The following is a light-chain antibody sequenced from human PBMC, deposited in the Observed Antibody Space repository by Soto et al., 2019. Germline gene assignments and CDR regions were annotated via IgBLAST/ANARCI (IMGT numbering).Light chain of an antibody. CDR2: GAS. CDR1: QSVSSSY. CDR3: QQYGSSPPYT. V-gene: IGKV3-20*01. Sequence: EIVWTQSPGTLSLSPGERATLSCRASQSVSSSYLAWYQQKPGQAPRLLIYGASSRATGIPDRFSGSGSGTDFTLTICRLEPEDFAVYYCQQYGSSPPYTFGQGTKLEIK. J-gene: IGKJ2*01.